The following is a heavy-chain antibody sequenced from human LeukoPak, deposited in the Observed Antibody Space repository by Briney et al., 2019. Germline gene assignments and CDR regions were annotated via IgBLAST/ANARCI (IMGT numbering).Heavy chain of an antibody. J-gene: IGHJ4*02. Sequence: ASVKVSCKASGYTFTGYYMHWVRQAPGQGLEWMGWINPNSGGTNYAQKFQVRATMTRDTSISTAYMELSRLRSDDTAVYYCARGRVPAAMTCLNYWGQGTLVTVSS. D-gene: IGHD2-2*01. V-gene: IGHV1-2*02. CDR2: INPNSGGT. CDR1: GYTFTGYY. CDR3: ARGRVPAAMTCLNY.